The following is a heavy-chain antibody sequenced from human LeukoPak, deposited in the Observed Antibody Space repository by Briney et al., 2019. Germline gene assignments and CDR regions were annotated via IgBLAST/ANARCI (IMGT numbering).Heavy chain of an antibody. CDR2: INHSGST. D-gene: IGHD6-19*01. J-gene: IGHJ4*02. Sequence: PSETLSLTCAVYGGSFSGYYWSWIRQPPGKGLEWIGEINHSGSTNYNPSLKSRVTISVDTSKNQFSLKLSSVTAADTAVYYCTRGMRGGSSGWFDFWGQGTLVTVSS. CDR1: GGSFSGYY. CDR3: TRGMRGGSSGWFDF. V-gene: IGHV4-34*01.